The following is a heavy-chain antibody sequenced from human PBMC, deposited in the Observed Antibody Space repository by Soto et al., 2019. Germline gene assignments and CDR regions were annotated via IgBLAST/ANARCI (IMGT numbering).Heavy chain of an antibody. D-gene: IGHD3-3*01. Sequence: ASVKVSCKASGYTFTSYGISWVRQAPGQGLEWMGWTSAHNGNTNYAQKLQGRVTMTTDTSTSTAYMELRSLRSNGTAVYYCARVNYDFWSGYYRDFDYWGQGTLVTVS. CDR3: ARVNYDFWSGYYRDFDY. CDR2: TSAHNGNT. V-gene: IGHV1-18*01. CDR1: GYTFTSYG. J-gene: IGHJ4*02.